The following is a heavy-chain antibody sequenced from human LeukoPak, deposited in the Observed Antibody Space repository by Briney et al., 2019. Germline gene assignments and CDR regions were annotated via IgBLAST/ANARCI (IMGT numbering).Heavy chain of an antibody. CDR1: GGSVSSYS. D-gene: IGHD3-3*01. CDR2: IYASGST. V-gene: IGHV4-4*07. J-gene: IGHJ6*03. CDR3: ARDRNYDFWSGYLYYMDV. Sequence: PSETLSLTCTVSGGSVSSYSWSWIRQPAGKGLEWIGRIYASGSTSGTTNYNPSLKSRVTMSVDTSKNQFSLKVSSVTAADTAVYYCARDRNYDFWSGYLYYMDVWGKGTTVTVSS.